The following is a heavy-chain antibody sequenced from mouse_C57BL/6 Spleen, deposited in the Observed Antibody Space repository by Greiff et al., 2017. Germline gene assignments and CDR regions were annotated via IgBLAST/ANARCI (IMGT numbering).Heavy chain of an antibody. J-gene: IGHJ3*01. CDR1: GYTFTSYW. CDR2: IYPSDSET. D-gene: IGHD2-4*01. V-gene: IGHV1-61*01. CDR3: ARSGYYDYEGFAD. Sequence: QVQLQQPGAELVRPGSSVKLSCKASGYTFTSYWMDWVKQRPGQGLEWIGNIYPSDSETHYNQKFKDKATLTVDKSSSTAYMQLSSRTTEDSAVYYCARSGYYDYEGFADWGEGTLVTVAA.